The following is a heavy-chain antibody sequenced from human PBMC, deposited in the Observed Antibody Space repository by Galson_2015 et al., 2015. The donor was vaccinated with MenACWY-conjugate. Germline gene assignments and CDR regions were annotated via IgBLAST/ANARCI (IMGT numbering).Heavy chain of an antibody. CDR3: ARSPIKTYPDH. V-gene: IGHV3-21*01. CDR1: GFTFSTYS. D-gene: IGHD5/OR15-5a*01. CDR2: ISGDSLYI. J-gene: IGHJ4*02. Sequence: SLRLSCAASGFTFSTYSMHWVRQTPGRGLEWVSSISGDSLYIYYADSMRGRFTISRDNARNSLYLQMNSLRAEDTAVYYCARSPIKTYPDHWGQGILVTVSS.